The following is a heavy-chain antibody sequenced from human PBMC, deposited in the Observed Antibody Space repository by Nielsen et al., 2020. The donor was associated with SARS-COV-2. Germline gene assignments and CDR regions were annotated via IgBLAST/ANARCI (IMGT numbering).Heavy chain of an antibody. V-gene: IGHV3-7*01. CDR3: ARDWSRAFDV. CDR2: IKPDGSEK. Sequence: GGSLRLSCAASGLRFNEAWMTWVRQAPGKGLEWVADIKPDGSEKVYVDSVKGRFTISRDNAKNSMSLQMNSLRVEDTAVYYCARDWSRAFDVWGQGTMVTVSS. CDR1: GLRFNEAW. J-gene: IGHJ3*01.